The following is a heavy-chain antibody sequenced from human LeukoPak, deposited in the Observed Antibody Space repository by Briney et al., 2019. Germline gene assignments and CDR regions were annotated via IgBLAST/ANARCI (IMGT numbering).Heavy chain of an antibody. V-gene: IGHV3-13*01. CDR1: GFTFSSYD. CDR2: IGTAGDT. D-gene: IGHD3-3*01. Sequence: GGSLRLSCAASGFTFSSYDMHWVRQATGKGLEWVSAIGTAGDTYYPGSVNGRFTISRENAKNSLYLQMNSLRAGDTAVYYCARAPPYDFWSGYYYYYYGMDVWGQGTTVTVSS. CDR3: ARAPPYDFWSGYYYYYYGMDV. J-gene: IGHJ6*02.